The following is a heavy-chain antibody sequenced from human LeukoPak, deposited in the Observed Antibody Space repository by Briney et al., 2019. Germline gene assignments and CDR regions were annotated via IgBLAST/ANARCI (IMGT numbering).Heavy chain of an antibody. V-gene: IGHV3-30*18. D-gene: IGHD7-27*01. J-gene: IGHJ5*02. CDR2: ISYDGSNK. Sequence: GGSLRLSCAASGFPFSSYGMHWVRQAPGKGLDWVAVISYDGSNKFYADSVKGRFTISRDNSKNTLYLQMNSLGAEDTAVYYCAEDVLGKNWFDPWGQGTLVTVSS. CDR1: GFPFSSYG. CDR3: AEDVLGKNWFDP.